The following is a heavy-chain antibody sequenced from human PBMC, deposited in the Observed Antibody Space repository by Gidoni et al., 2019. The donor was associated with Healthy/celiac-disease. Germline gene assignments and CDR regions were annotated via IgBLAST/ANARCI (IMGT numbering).Heavy chain of an antibody. Sequence: EVQLLESGGGWVQPGGALRLSCAASRFNFSSYAMSWVRQAPGKGLEWVSAMSGSGGSTYYADSVKGRFTISRDNSKNTLYLQMNSLRAEDTAVYYCAKDLAKTRTSCYLYWGQGTLVTVSS. CDR1: RFNFSSYA. CDR2: MSGSGGST. V-gene: IGHV3-23*01. CDR3: AKDLAKTRTSCYLY. D-gene: IGHD2-2*01. J-gene: IGHJ4*02.